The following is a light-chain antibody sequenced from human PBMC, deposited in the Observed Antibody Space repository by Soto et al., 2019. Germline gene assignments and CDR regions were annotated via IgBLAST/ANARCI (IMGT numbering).Light chain of an antibody. CDR3: QSSDSSLSVVV. CDR2: GNS. CDR1: SSNIGAGYD. V-gene: IGLV1-40*01. Sequence: QSVLTQPPSVSGAPGQRVTISCTGSSSNIGAGYDVHWYQQLPGTAPKLLIYGNSNRPSGVPDRFSGSKSGTSASLAITGLQAEDEADYYCQSSDSSLSVVVFDGGTK. J-gene: IGLJ2*01.